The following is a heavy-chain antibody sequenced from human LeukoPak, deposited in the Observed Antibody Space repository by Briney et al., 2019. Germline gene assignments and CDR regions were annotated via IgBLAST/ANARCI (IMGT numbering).Heavy chain of an antibody. CDR2: IRSKANSYAT. J-gene: IGHJ4*02. Sequence: GGSLRLSCAASGFTFSGSAMHWVRQASGKGLEWVGRIRSKANSYATAYAASVEGRFTISRDDSKNTAYLQMNSLKTEDTAVYYCARHLNWNYLDYWGQGTLVTVSS. V-gene: IGHV3-73*01. D-gene: IGHD1-1*01. CDR3: ARHLNWNYLDY. CDR1: GFTFSGSA.